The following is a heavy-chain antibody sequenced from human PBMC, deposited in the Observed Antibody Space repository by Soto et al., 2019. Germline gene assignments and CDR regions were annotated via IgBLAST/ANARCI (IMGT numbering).Heavy chain of an antibody. Sequence: PSETLSLTCTVSGGSISSSSYYWGWIRQPPGKGLEWIGSIYYSGSTYYNPSLKSRVTISVDTSKNQFSLKLSSVTAADTAVYYCARIGYCSGGSCYSTGQPYNWFDPWGQGTLVTVSS. CDR2: IYYSGST. CDR3: ARIGYCSGGSCYSTGQPYNWFDP. J-gene: IGHJ5*02. V-gene: IGHV4-39*07. CDR1: GGSISSSSYY. D-gene: IGHD2-15*01.